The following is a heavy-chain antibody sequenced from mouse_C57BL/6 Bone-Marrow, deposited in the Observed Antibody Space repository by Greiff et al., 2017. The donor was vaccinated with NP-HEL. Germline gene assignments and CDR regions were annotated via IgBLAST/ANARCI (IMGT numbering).Heavy chain of an antibody. CDR3: ARMDTRAFDV. D-gene: IGHD3-1*01. CDR2: LSDGGSYT. Sequence: EVHLVESGGGLVKPGGSLKLSCAASGFTFSSYAMSWVRQTPEKRLEWVATLSDGGSYTYYPDNVKGRFTISRDNAKNNLYLQMSHLKSEDTAMDYGARMDTRAFDVWGTGTTVTVSS. J-gene: IGHJ1*03. V-gene: IGHV5-4*01. CDR1: GFTFSSYA.